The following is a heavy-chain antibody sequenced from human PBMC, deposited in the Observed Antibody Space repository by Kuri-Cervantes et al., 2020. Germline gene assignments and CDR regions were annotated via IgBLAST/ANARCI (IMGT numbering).Heavy chain of an antibody. V-gene: IGHV1-18*01. Sequence: ASVKVSCKTSGYTFTSYEIIWVRQAPGQGLEWMGWISAYNGDTNYAQKFQGRVTITADKSADKSTTTAYMELSSLRSDDTAVYYCARAPHDYYGSGSHFYYYYMDVWGKGTSVTVSS. D-gene: IGHD3-10*01. CDR3: ARAPHDYYGSGSHFYYYYMDV. CDR1: GYTFTSYE. CDR2: ISAYNGDT. J-gene: IGHJ6*03.